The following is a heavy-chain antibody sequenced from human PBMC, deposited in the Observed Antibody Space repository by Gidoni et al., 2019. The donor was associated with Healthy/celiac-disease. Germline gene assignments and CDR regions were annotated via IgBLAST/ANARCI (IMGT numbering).Heavy chain of an antibody. J-gene: IGHJ5*02. Sequence: QLQLHESGPGLVKPSETLSLTCTVSGGSISSSSYYWGWIRQPPGKGLEWIGSIYYSGSTYYNPSLKSRVTISVDTSKNQFSLKLSSVTAADTAVYYCARYNGYSSSWYWFDPWGQGTLVTVSS. CDR2: IYYSGST. D-gene: IGHD6-13*01. V-gene: IGHV4-39*01. CDR3: ARYNGYSSSWYWFDP. CDR1: GGSISSSSYY.